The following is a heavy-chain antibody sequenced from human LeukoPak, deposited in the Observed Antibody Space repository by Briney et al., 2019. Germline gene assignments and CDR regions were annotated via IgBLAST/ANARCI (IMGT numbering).Heavy chain of an antibody. D-gene: IGHD2-8*01. CDR1: GFTFSSYW. CDR3: AKDRSCTNNICHGDFDY. J-gene: IGHJ4*02. CDR2: ISGSGGDT. V-gene: IGHV3-23*01. Sequence: GSLRLSCAASGFTFSSYWMSWVRQAPGKGLEWVSGISGSGGDTYYADSVKGRFTISRDNSKNTLYLQMNSLRAEDTAVYYCAKDRSCTNNICHGDFDYWGQGTLVTVSS.